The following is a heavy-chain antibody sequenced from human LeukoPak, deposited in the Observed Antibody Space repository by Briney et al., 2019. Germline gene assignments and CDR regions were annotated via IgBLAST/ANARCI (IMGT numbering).Heavy chain of an antibody. CDR1: GYTFTGYY. CDR2: INPNSGGT. J-gene: IGHJ3*02. CDR3: ARYLALTCRNVDTAMNAFDI. Sequence: GASVKVSCKASGYTFTGYYMHWVRQAPGQGLEWMGWINPNSGGTNYAQKFQGRVTMTRDTSISTAYMELSRLRSDDTAVYYCARYLALTCRNVDTAMNAFDIWGQGTMVTVSS. D-gene: IGHD5-18*01. V-gene: IGHV1-2*02.